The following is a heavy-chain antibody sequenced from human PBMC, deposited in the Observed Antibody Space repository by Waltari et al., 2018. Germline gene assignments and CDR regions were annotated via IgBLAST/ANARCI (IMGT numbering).Heavy chain of an antibody. Sequence: QVTLRESGPALVTPTQTLTLTCTFSGFSLSTSGMCVSWIRKPPGKALEWLARIDWDDNKYYSTSLKTRLTISKDTSKNQVVLTMTNMDPVDTATYYCARIRTTVTTAGFDYWGQGTLVTVSS. D-gene: IGHD4-17*01. CDR2: IDWDDNK. V-gene: IGHV2-70*15. CDR3: ARIRTTVTTAGFDY. J-gene: IGHJ4*02. CDR1: GFSLSTSGMC.